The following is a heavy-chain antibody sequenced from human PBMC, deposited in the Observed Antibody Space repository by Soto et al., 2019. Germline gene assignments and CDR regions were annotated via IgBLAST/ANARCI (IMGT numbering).Heavy chain of an antibody. CDR1: GGSISSGGYS. J-gene: IGHJ4*02. CDR2: MYHSGST. V-gene: IGHV4-30-2*01. D-gene: IGHD5-18*01. CDR3: ARGTGYIHGFPPDY. Sequence: SETLSLTCAVSGGSISSGGYSWSWIRQPPGKGLEWIGYMYHSGSTYYNPSLKSRVTISIDRSKNQFSLKLSSVTAADTAVYYCARGTGYIHGFPPDYWGQGTLVTVSS.